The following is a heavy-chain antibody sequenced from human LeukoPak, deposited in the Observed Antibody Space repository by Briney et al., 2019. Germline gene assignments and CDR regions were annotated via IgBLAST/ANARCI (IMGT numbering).Heavy chain of an antibody. Sequence: PSETLSLTCAVYGGSFSGYYWSWIRQPPGKGLEWIGEINHSGSTNYNPSLKSRVTISVDTSKNQFSLKLSSVTAADTAVYYCARARVRNYYYYGMDVWGQGTTVTVSS. CDR1: GGSFSGYY. D-gene: IGHD3-22*01. CDR3: ARARVRNYYYYGMDV. J-gene: IGHJ6*02. V-gene: IGHV4-34*01. CDR2: INHSGST.